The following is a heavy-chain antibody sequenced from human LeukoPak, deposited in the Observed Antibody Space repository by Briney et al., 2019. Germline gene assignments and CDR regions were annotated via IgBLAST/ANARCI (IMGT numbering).Heavy chain of an antibody. Sequence: GGSLRLSCAASGFTFSSYAMSWVRQAPGKGLEWVSAISGSGGSTYYADSAKGRFTISRDNSKNTLYLQMNSLRAEDTAVYYCAKGRQWLVLIDYWGQGTLVTVSS. D-gene: IGHD6-19*01. CDR2: ISGSGGST. J-gene: IGHJ4*02. CDR3: AKGRQWLVLIDY. V-gene: IGHV3-23*01. CDR1: GFTFSSYA.